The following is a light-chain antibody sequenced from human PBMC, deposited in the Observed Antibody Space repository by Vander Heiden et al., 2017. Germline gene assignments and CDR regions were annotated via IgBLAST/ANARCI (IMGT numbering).Light chain of an antibody. J-gene: IGKJ3*01. CDR1: QSVSRK. V-gene: IGKV3-15*01. CDR2: GAS. CDR3: KQYDTWHLG. Sequence: EIVMTQSPATLSVSPGERVTLSCRASQSVSRKLAWYQQKPGQPPRLLIYGASTRATGFPARFSGTGSGTEFTLTISSLQSEDFAVYYCKQYDTWHLGFGPGTKVDIK.